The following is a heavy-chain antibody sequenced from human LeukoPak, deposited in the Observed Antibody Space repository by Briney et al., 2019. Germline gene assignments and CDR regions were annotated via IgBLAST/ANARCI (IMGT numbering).Heavy chain of an antibody. CDR3: AKERARRDGYNYDAFDI. CDR2: ISGSGGST. J-gene: IGHJ3*02. D-gene: IGHD5-24*01. V-gene: IGHV3-23*01. Sequence: PGGSLRLSCAASGFTFSRYAMSWVRQAPGKGLEWVSAISGSGGSTYYADAVKGRFTISRDNSKNTLYLQMNSLRAEDTAVYYCAKERARRDGYNYDAFDIWGQGTMVTVSS. CDR1: GFTFSRYA.